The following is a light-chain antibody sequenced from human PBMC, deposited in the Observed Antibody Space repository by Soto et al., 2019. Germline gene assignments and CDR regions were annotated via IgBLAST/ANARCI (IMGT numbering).Light chain of an antibody. V-gene: IGLV1-40*01. CDR1: SSNIGAEYD. Sequence: QSVLTQPPSVSGAPGQMVAISCTGSSSNIGAEYDVHWYQQLPGTAPKRLIYGDNNRPSGVPDRFSGSKSGTSASLAITGLQPEDEADYYCQSYDSSLTTFVFGTGTKVTV. CDR2: GDN. CDR3: QSYDSSLTTFV. J-gene: IGLJ1*01.